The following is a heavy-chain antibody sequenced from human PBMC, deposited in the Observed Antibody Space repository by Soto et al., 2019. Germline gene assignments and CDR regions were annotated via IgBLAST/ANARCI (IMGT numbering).Heavy chain of an antibody. CDR3: ARGACSSGSCYLLSYGMDV. CDR2: VSTSSTYI. CDR1: GFTFRNYN. Sequence: EVQLVESGGGLVKPGGSLRLSCVASGFTFRNYNMVWVRQAPGKGLEWVSSVSTSSTYIYYADSVKGRFTTSRDSAKSSLYLQMNSLRAEDTAVYYCARGACSSGSCYLLSYGMDVWGQGTTVTVSS. V-gene: IGHV3-21*01. D-gene: IGHD2-15*01. J-gene: IGHJ6*02.